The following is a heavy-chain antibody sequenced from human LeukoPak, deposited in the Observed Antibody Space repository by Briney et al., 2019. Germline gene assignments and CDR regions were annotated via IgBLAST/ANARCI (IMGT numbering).Heavy chain of an antibody. Sequence: SETLSLTCAVYGGSFSGYYWSWIRQPPGQGLEWIGSIYYSGNTYYNPSLKSRVTISVDTSKNQFSLKLSSVTATDTAVYYCARRRAGRDWFDPWGQGTLVTVSS. D-gene: IGHD6-19*01. CDR3: ARRRAGRDWFDP. CDR2: IYYSGNT. CDR1: GGSFSGYY. V-gene: IGHV4-34*01. J-gene: IGHJ5*02.